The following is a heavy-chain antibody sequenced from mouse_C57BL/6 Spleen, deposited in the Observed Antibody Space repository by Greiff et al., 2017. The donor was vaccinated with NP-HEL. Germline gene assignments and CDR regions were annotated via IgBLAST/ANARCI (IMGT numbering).Heavy chain of an antibody. CDR3: ARAFYYDYDGSYYYAMDY. Sequence: EVHLVESGGGLVKPGGSLKLSCAASGFTFSDYGMHWVRQAPEKGLEWVAYISSGSSTMYYADTVKGRFTISRDNAKNTLFLQMTSLRSEDTAMYYCARAFYYDYDGSYYYAMDYWGQGTSVTVSS. V-gene: IGHV5-17*01. CDR2: ISSGSSTM. CDR1: GFTFSDYG. J-gene: IGHJ4*01. D-gene: IGHD2-4*01.